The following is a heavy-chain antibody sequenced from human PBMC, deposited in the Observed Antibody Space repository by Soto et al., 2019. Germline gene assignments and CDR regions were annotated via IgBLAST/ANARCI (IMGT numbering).Heavy chain of an antibody. J-gene: IGHJ4*02. CDR1: GFTVSSKY. D-gene: IGHD6-6*01. CDR2: IYSGGST. V-gene: IGHV3-53*01. Sequence: EVQLVESGGGLIHPGGSLRLSCAASGFTVSSKYMTWVRQAPGKGLEWVSVIYSGGSTYYADSVKGRFTISRDNSKNTLYLQMNSLRAEATAVYYCATIAARPDWGQGTLVTVSS. CDR3: ATIAARPD.